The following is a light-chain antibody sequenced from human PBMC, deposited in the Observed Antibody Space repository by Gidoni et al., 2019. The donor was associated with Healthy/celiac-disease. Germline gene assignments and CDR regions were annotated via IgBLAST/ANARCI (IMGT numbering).Light chain of an antibody. CDR1: SSNIGSNY. J-gene: IGLJ3*02. V-gene: IGLV1-47*01. CDR3: AAWDDSLSGV. Sequence: QPVLTQPPSASGTPGQRVTISCSGSSSNIGSNYVYWYQQSPGTAPKLLIYRDNQRPSGVPDRFSGSKSGTSASLAISGLRSEDEADYYCAAWDDSLSGVFGGGTKLTVL. CDR2: RDN.